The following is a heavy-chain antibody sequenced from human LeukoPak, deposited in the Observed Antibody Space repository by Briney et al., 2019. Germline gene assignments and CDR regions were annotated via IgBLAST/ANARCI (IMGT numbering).Heavy chain of an antibody. V-gene: IGHV3-30*03. J-gene: IGHJ4*02. Sequence: GGSLRLSCAASGFTFSSYGMHWVRQAPGKGLEWVAVISYDGSNKYYADSVKGRFTISRDNSKNTLYLQMNSLRAEDTAVYYCTRPYYYDSSGYYDYWGQGTLVTVSS. CDR1: GFTFSSYG. CDR2: ISYDGSNK. D-gene: IGHD3-22*01. CDR3: TRPYYYDSSGYYDY.